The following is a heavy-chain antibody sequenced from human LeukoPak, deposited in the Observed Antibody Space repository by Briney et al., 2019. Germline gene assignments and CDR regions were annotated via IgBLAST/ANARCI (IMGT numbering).Heavy chain of an antibody. CDR1: GFTFSSYA. CDR2: ISGSGGST. D-gene: IGHD3-9*01. V-gene: IGHV3-23*01. CDR3: AKSQEPTGYYGGLFDY. Sequence: GGSLRLSCAASGFTFSSYAMSWVRQAPGKGLEWVSAISGSGGSTYYADSVKGRFTISRDNSKNTLYLQMNSLRAEDTAVYYCAKSQEPTGYYGGLFDYWGQGTLVTVSS. J-gene: IGHJ4*02.